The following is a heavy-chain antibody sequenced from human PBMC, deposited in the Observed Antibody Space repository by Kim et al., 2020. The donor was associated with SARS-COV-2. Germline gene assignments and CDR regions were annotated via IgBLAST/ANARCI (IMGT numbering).Heavy chain of an antibody. V-gene: IGHV1-69*01. D-gene: IGHD3-10*01. Sequence: KFQGRVTITADESTSTAYMELSSLRSEDTAVYYCARSYGSYTFGYYGMDVWGQGTTVTVSS. CDR3: ARSYGSYTFGYYGMDV. J-gene: IGHJ6*02.